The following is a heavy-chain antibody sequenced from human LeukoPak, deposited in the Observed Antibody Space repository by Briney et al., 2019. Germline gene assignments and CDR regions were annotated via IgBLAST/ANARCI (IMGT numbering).Heavy chain of an antibody. CDR3: ARGRGSYPYTPFDY. CDR1: GYTFTGYY. V-gene: IGHV1-2*02. D-gene: IGHD1-26*01. J-gene: IGHJ4*02. Sequence: ASVKVSCKASGYTFTGYYMHWVRQAPGQGLEWMGWINPNSGGTNYAQKFQGRVTMTRDTSISTAYMELSRLRSDDTAVYYCARGRGSYPYTPFDYWGQGTLVTVSS. CDR2: INPNSGGT.